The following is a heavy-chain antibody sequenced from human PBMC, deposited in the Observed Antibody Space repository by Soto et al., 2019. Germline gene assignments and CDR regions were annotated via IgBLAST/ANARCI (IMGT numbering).Heavy chain of an antibody. CDR2: ISAYNGNT. CDR3: ARDIVVVPAAIKYYYYGMDV. Sequence: ASVKVSCKASGYTFTSYGISWVRQAPGQGLEWMGWISAYNGNTNYAQKLQGRVTMTTDTSTSTAYMELRSLRSDDTAVYYCARDIVVVPAAIKYYYYGMDVWGQGTTVTVSS. D-gene: IGHD2-2*01. J-gene: IGHJ6*02. V-gene: IGHV1-18*01. CDR1: GYTFTSYG.